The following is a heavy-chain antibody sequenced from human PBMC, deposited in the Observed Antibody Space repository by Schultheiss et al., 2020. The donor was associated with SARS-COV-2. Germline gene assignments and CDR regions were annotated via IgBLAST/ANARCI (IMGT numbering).Heavy chain of an antibody. Sequence: GGSLRLSCTASGFTFGDYAMSWFRQAPGKGLEWVGFIRSKAYGGTTEYAASVKGRFTISRYDSKSIAYLQMNSLKTEDTAVYYCGYSYAEYYFDYWGQGTLVTVSS. CDR3: GYSYAEYYFDY. D-gene: IGHD5-18*01. V-gene: IGHV3-49*03. CDR1: GFTFGDYA. CDR2: IRSKAYGGTT. J-gene: IGHJ4*02.